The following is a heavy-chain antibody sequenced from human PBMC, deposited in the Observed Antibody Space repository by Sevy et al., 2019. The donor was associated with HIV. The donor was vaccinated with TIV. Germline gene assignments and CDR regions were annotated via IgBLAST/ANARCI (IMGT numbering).Heavy chain of an antibody. CDR1: GFTFSSYW. Sequence: GGSLRLSCAASGFTFSSYWMSWVRQAPGKGLEWVANIKQDGSEKYYVDSVKGRFTISRDNAKNPLYLQMNSLRAEDTAVYYCARDGTTRYGYWYRIAAPYYGMDVWGQGTTVTVSS. CDR2: IKQDGSEK. J-gene: IGHJ6*02. D-gene: IGHD5-18*01. V-gene: IGHV3-7*03. CDR3: ARDGTTRYGYWYRIAAPYYGMDV.